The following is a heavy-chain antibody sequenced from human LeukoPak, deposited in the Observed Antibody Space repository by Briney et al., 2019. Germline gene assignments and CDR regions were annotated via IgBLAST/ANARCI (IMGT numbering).Heavy chain of an antibody. D-gene: IGHD3-9*01. CDR1: GYSFTSYS. Sequence: GESLKISCKGSGYSFTSYSICWVRQMPGKGLEWMGIIYPGDSDTRYSPSFQCRVTISAPKSIRTTYLQWSSLTASDTALHCVARRPRYFDWSNNWFAPWGQGTLVTVSS. CDR2: IYPGDSDT. J-gene: IGHJ5*02. CDR3: ARRPRYFDWSNNWFAP. V-gene: IGHV5-51*01.